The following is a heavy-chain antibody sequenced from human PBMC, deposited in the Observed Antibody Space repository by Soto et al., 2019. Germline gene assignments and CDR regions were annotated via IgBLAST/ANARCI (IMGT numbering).Heavy chain of an antibody. D-gene: IGHD6-13*01. J-gene: IGHJ1*01. Sequence: SATLFLTCTVSGGSIRSYYWSWIRQPPGNGLEWIGYIYYSGSTNYNPSLKSRVTISVDTSKNQFSLRLTSVTAADTAVYYCARDTSSTSLRAEYFQFWGQGTQVTVS. CDR3: ARDTSSTSLRAEYFQF. CDR2: IYYSGST. CDR1: GGSIRSYY. V-gene: IGHV4-59*12.